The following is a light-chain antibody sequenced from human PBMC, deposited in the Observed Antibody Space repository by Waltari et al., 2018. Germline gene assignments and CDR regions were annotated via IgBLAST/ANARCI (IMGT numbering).Light chain of an antibody. J-gene: IGLJ2*01. CDR1: SSDVGNSKR. V-gene: IGLV2-23*02. CDR3: SSYAGSSKGV. Sequence: QSALTQPASVSGSPGQSITIPCTGTSSDVGNSKRVSWYQQNPGKAPKLMIYAVSKRPSGVSDRFSGSKSGDMASLTISGLQPEDEAEYFCSSYAGSSKGVFGGGTKVTVL. CDR2: AVS.